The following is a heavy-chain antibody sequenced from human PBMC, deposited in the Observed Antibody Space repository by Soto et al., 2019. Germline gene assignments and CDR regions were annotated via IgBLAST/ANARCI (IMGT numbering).Heavy chain of an antibody. Sequence: PSETLSLTCTVSGGSISSYYWSWIRQPPGKGLEWIGYIYYSGSTNYNPSLKSRVTISVDTSKNQFSLKLSSVTAADTAVYYCARGAGWFGREYYYYMDVWGKGTTVTVSS. D-gene: IGHD3-10*01. CDR2: IYYSGST. CDR3: ARGAGWFGREYYYYMDV. CDR1: GGSISSYY. J-gene: IGHJ6*03. V-gene: IGHV4-59*01.